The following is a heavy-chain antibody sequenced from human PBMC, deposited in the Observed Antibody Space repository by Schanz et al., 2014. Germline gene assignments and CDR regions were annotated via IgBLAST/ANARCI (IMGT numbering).Heavy chain of an antibody. V-gene: IGHV3-74*01. CDR1: GFTFSSYW. Sequence: EVQLVESGGGLVQPGGSLRLSCAASGFTFSSYWMHWVRQAPGKGLVWISRINSDGSSASYADSVKGRFNISRDNAKTKMYLQMNSVRAEDSAVYYCTRGSGSRSYGWYYDSWGQGTLVTVSS. CDR2: INSDGSSA. D-gene: IGHD3-10*01. J-gene: IGHJ4*02. CDR3: TRGSGSRSYGWYYDS.